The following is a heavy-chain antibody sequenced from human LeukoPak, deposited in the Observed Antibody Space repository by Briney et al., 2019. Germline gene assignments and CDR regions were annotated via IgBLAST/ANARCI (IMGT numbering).Heavy chain of an antibody. CDR1: GGSISTYY. CDR3: ARVVRGVVTSNWFDP. J-gene: IGHJ5*02. V-gene: IGHV4-4*07. CDR2: IYTSGTT. D-gene: IGHD2-21*02. Sequence: PSETLSLTCTVSGGSISTYYWSWIRQPAGKGLEWIGRIYTSGTTNYNPSLKSRVSISIDTSKNQFSLALTSVTPADTAVYYCARVVRGVVTSNWFDPWGQGTLVSVSS.